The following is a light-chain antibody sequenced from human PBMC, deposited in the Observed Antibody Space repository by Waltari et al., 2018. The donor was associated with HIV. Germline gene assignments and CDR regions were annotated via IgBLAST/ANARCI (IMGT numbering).Light chain of an antibody. CDR1: RSNSRKHY. Sequence: SVLTQPPSVSAAPGQTFTISCSGSRSNSRKHYVSWYQQLPGTAPKLLIYDNNKRPSGIPDRFSGSKSGTSATLGITGLQTGDEADYYCGTWDSSLGAAVFGGGTQLTAL. V-gene: IGLV1-51*01. J-gene: IGLJ7*02. CDR3: GTWDSSLGAAV. CDR2: DNN.